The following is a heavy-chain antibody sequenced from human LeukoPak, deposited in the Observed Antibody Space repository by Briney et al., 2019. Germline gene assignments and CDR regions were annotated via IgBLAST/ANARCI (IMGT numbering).Heavy chain of an antibody. V-gene: IGHV4-59*12. CDR3: ARESRLQEDY. D-gene: IGHD4-11*01. J-gene: IGHJ4*02. Sequence: SETLSLTCTVSGGSISSYYWSWIRQPPGKGLEWIGCMYYSGSTYYNPALKSRVTISVDTSKNQFSLKLSSVTAADTAVYYCARESRLQEDYWGQGTLVTVSS. CDR1: GGSISSYY. CDR2: MYYSGST.